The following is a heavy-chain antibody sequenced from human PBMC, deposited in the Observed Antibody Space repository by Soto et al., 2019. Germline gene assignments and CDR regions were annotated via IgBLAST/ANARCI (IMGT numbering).Heavy chain of an antibody. Sequence: EVHLVESGGGLVNPGGSLRLSCAASGFMFSSAWMNWVRQAPGKGLEWVGRIKSKNHGGTTDYAAPVKGRFTGSRDDSRDTLYLQVNSLKTEDAGVYYCTTEYFYYMNVWGKGTTVTVSS. V-gene: IGHV3-15*01. J-gene: IGHJ6*03. D-gene: IGHD2-8*01. CDR1: GFMFSSAW. CDR2: IKSKNHGGTT. CDR3: TTEYFYYMNV.